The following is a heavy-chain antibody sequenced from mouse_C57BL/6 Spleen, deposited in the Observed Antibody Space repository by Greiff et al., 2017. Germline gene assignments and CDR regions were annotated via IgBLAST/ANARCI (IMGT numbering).Heavy chain of an antibody. D-gene: IGHD4-1*01. CDR1: GYAFSSSW. CDR2: IYPGDGDT. Sequence: VQVVESGPELVKPGASVKISCKASGYAFSSSWMNWVKQRPGKGLEWIGRIYPGDGDTNYNGKFKGKATLTADKSSSTAYMQLSSLTSEDSAVYFCARSPGAYWGQGTLVTVSA. J-gene: IGHJ3*01. V-gene: IGHV1-82*01. CDR3: ARSPGAY.